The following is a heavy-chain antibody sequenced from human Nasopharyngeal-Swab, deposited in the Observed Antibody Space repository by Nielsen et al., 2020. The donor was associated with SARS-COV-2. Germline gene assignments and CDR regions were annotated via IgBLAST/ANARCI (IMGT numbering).Heavy chain of an antibody. CDR3: ARDFSSGYVDY. D-gene: IGHD3-22*01. Sequence: SVKVSCKASGGTFSSYAISWVRQAPGQGLEWMGGIIPILGIANYAQKFQGRVTITAVKSTSTAYMELSSLRSEDTAVYYCARDFSSGYVDYWGQGTLVTVSS. CDR1: GGTFSSYA. CDR2: IIPILGIA. V-gene: IGHV1-69*10. J-gene: IGHJ4*02.